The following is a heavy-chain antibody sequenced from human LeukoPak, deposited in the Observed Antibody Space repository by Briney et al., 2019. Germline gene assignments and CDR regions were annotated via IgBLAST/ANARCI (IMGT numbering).Heavy chain of an antibody. Sequence: GASVKVSCKASGYTFTGYYMHWVRQAPGQGLEWMGWINPNSGGTNYAQKFQGWVTVTRDTSISTAYMELSRLRSDDTAVYYCARTYCSSTSCEGYFDYWGQGTLVTVSS. D-gene: IGHD2-2*01. CDR3: ARTYCSSTSCEGYFDY. CDR1: GYTFTGYY. J-gene: IGHJ4*02. V-gene: IGHV1-2*04. CDR2: INPNSGGT.